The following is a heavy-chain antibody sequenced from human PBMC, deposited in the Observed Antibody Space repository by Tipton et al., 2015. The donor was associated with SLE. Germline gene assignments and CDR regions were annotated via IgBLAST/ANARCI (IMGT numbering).Heavy chain of an antibody. Sequence: TLSLTCAVYGGSFSGYYWSWIRQPPGKGLEWIGEITHSGGTNYNPSLKSRVTISVDTSKHQFSLKLSSVTAADTAVYYCARAPGLDRDYYYYYYMDVWGKETTVTVSS. V-gene: IGHV4-34*01. D-gene: IGHD3/OR15-3a*01. CDR1: GGSFSGYY. CDR3: ARAPGLDRDYYYYYYMDV. J-gene: IGHJ6*03. CDR2: ITHSGGT.